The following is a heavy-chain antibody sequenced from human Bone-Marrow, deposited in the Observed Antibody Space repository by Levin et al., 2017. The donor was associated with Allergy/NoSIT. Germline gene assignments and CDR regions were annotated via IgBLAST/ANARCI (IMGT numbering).Heavy chain of an antibody. Sequence: SCAAYGFTLNYNMNWIRQAPGKGLEWVAYMSGGSEVIHYADSVKGRFTISRDNARNSLYLQMNNLRAEDTAVYYCARDLANWAVDYWGQGTLVTVSS. CDR2: MSGGSEVI. CDR1: GFTLNYN. CDR3: ARDLANWAVDY. V-gene: IGHV3-11*05. J-gene: IGHJ4*02. D-gene: IGHD3-16*01.